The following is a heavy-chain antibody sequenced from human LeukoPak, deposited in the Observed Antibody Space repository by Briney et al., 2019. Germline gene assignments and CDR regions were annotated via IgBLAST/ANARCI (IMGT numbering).Heavy chain of an antibody. V-gene: IGHV4-4*07. CDR3: ARENSGSYREFDY. D-gene: IGHD1-26*01. J-gene: IGHJ4*02. CDR1: GASISSYY. CDR2: IYPSGST. Sequence: SETLSLTCTVSGASISSYYWTWIRQPAGKGLDWFGRIYPSGSTNYNPSLKSRVTMSVDTSKNQFSLKLSSVTAADTAMYYCARENSGSYREFDYWGQGTLVTVSS.